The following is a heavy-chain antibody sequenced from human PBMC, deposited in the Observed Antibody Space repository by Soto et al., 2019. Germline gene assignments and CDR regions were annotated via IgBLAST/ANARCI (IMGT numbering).Heavy chain of an antibody. J-gene: IGHJ6*02. CDR2: ISYDGSNK. Sequence: QVQLVESGGGVVQPGRSLRLSCAASGFTFSSYGMHWVRQAPGKGLEWVAVISYDGSNKYYADSVRGRFIISRDNSNNTLYLEMNSLRPEDTAVYFCAKGRLSTNYWDMDVWGQGTTVTVS. CDR1: GFTFSSYG. V-gene: IGHV3-30*18. CDR3: AKGRLSTNYWDMDV.